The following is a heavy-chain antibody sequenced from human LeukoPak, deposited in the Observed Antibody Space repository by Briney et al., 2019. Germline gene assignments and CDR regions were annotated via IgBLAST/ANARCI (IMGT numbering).Heavy chain of an antibody. D-gene: IGHD3-16*01. CDR3: ARGLPDDYVWYPLYFDY. J-gene: IGHJ4*02. Sequence: PSETLSLTCTVSGGSISSGDYYWSWIRQPPGKGLEWIGYIYYSGSTYYNPSLKSRVTISVDTSKNQFSLKLSSVTAADTAVYYCARGLPDDYVWYPLYFDYWGQGTLVTVSS. CDR2: IYYSGST. CDR1: GGSISSGDYY. V-gene: IGHV4-30-4*08.